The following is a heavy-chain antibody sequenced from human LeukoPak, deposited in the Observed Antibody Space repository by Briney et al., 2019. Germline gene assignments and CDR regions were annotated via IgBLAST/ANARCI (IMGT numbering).Heavy chain of an antibody. CDR2: IYHSGST. D-gene: IGHD5-12*01. CDR3: ARGIYSGFPAHFDC. Sequence: SETLSLTCAVSGGSISSGGYSWSWIRQPPGKGLEWIGYIYHSGSTYYNPSLKSRVTISVDRSKNQFSLKLRSVTAADTAVYYCARGIYSGFPAHFDCWGQGTLVTVSS. V-gene: IGHV4-30-2*01. J-gene: IGHJ4*02. CDR1: GGSISSGGYS.